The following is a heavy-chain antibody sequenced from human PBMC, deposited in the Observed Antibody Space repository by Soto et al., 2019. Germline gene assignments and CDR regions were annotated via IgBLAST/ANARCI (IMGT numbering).Heavy chain of an antibody. CDR1: GFTFSSDG. V-gene: IGHV3-30*03. CDR2: ISHDGSNK. D-gene: IGHD4-17*01. CDR3: ATGSRRTTVIVAVPLGH. Sequence: SGGGVVQPGRSLRLSCAASGFTFSSDGMHWVRQAPGKGLEWVAVISHDGSNKYYADPVKGRLTISRDNSKNTLYLQMDRLRAEDTAVYSCATGSRRTTVIVAVPLGHWGQGSPVAVSS. J-gene: IGHJ4*02.